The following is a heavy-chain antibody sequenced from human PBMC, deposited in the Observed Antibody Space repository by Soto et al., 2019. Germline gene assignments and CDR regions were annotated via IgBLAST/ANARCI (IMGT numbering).Heavy chain of an antibody. J-gene: IGHJ4*02. CDR3: AAAVAAISPYFDY. CDR2: IVVGSGNT. Sequence: EASVKVSFTASGFTFTSSAVQWVRQARGQRLEWIGWIVVGSGNTNYAQKFQERVTITRDMSTSTAYMELSSLRSEDTAVYYCAAAVAAISPYFDYWGQGTLVTVSS. V-gene: IGHV1-58*01. D-gene: IGHD2-2*02. CDR1: GFTFTSSA.